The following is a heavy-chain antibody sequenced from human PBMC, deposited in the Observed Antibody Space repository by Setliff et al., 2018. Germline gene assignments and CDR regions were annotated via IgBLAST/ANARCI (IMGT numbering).Heavy chain of an antibody. CDR3: STKGVPGT. Sequence: LSLSCAASGFTFSSYPMHWVRQAPGKGLEWVAVTSYDGINKYYADSVKGRFTISRDNAKNSLYLQMNSLRAEDTAVYYCSTKGVPGTGGQGTRVTVSS. V-gene: IGHV3-30*07. D-gene: IGHD1-1*01. J-gene: IGHJ4*02. CDR2: TSYDGINK. CDR1: GFTFSSYP.